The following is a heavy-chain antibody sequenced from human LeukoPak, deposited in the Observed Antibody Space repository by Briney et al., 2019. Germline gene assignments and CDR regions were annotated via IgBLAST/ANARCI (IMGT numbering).Heavy chain of an antibody. V-gene: IGHV3-53*01. J-gene: IGHJ4*02. CDR2: FYRGGT. D-gene: IGHD3-3*01. Sequence: GESMRLSCEASGLTVSSNYMTWVRQAPGKGLEWVSCFYRGGTHYADSVKGRFTISRDDSRQTVFLQLKTLRGEDTAPYYFAEAIWISHADAVLWGQGTQDSVPS. CDR3: AEAIWISHADAVL. CDR1: GLTVSSNY.